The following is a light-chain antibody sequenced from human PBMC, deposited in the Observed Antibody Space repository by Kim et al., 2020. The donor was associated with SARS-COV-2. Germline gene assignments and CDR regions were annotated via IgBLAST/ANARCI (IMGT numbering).Light chain of an antibody. CDR2: DED. V-gene: IGLV3-21*03. CDR1: SIGDKC. J-gene: IGLJ3*02. CDR3: QVWDVITDHVV. Sequence: PDTTAKITWGGKSIGDKCVHWYQQRPGQDPILVVYDEDDRPSGIPGRFSGSNSGNTATLTISGVEAGDEADYYCQVWDVITDHVVFGGGTQLTVL.